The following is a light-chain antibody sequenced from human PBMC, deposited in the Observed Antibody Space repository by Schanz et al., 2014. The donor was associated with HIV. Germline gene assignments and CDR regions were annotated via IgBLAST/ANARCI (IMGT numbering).Light chain of an antibody. Sequence: QSALTQPPSASGSPGQSVTISCTGTSSDVGGYNYVSWYQQHPGKAPKLMIYDVSSRPSGVSDRFSGSKSGNTAFLTISGLQADDEADYFCCSFAGAYYSIRFGGGTKLTVL. J-gene: IGLJ2*01. CDR3: CSFAGAYYSIR. CDR1: SSDVGGYNY. CDR2: DVS. V-gene: IGLV2-8*01.